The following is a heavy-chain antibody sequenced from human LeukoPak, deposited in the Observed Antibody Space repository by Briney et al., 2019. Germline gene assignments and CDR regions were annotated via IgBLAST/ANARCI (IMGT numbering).Heavy chain of an antibody. J-gene: IGHJ4*02. CDR3: ARSDYYDSSGYNY. CDR1: GGSISSYY. V-gene: IGHV4-59*01. Sequence: PSETLSLTCTVSGGSISSYYWSWIRQPPGKGLEWIGYIYYSGSTNYNPSLKSRVIISVDTSKNQFSLKLSSVTAADTAVYYCARSDYYDSSGYNYWGQGTLVTVSS. CDR2: IYYSGST. D-gene: IGHD3-22*01.